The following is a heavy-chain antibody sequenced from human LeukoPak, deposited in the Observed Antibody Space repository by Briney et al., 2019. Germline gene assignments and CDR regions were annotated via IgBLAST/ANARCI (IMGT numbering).Heavy chain of an antibody. V-gene: IGHV3-21*01. J-gene: IGHJ4*02. D-gene: IGHD2-15*01. CDR3: ARDGGGGLDY. CDR1: GSTFSSYG. CDR2: ISISSNYI. Sequence: GGSLRLSCAASGSTFSSYGMNWVRQAPGKGLEWVSCISISSNYIYYPDSVKGRFTISRDNAKNSLYLQMNSLRAEDMAVYYCARDGGGGLDYWGQGTLVTVSS.